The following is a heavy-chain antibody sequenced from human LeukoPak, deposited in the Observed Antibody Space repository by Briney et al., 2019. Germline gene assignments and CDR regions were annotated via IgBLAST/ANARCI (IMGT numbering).Heavy chain of an antibody. D-gene: IGHD2-2*01. J-gene: IGHJ4*02. CDR3: ARWIVVVPAASIDY. CDR2: IYHSRST. CDR1: GYSISSGYY. V-gene: IGHV4-38-2*01. Sequence: PSETLSLTCAVSGYSISSGYYWGWIRQPPGKGLEGIGSIYHSRSTYYNPSLKSRVTISVNTSKDQFSLKLSSVTAADTAVYYCARWIVVVPAASIDYWGQGTLVTVSS.